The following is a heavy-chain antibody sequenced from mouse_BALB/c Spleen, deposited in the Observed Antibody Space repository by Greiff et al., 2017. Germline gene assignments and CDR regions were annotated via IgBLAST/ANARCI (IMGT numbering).Heavy chain of an antibody. V-gene: IGHV14-4*02. Sequence: VQLQQSGAELVRSGASVKLSCTASGFNIKDYYMHWVKQRPEQGLEWIGWIDPENGDTEYAPKFQGKATMTADTSSNTAYLQLSSLTSEDTAVYYCNAGELGLQAMDYWGQGTSVTVSS. CDR1: GFNIKDYY. J-gene: IGHJ4*01. CDR3: NAGELGLQAMDY. CDR2: IDPENGDT. D-gene: IGHD3-1*01.